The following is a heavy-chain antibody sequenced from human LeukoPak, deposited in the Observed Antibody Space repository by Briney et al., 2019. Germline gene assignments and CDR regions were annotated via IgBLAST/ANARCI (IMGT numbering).Heavy chain of an antibody. CDR1: GGSISSYY. J-gene: IGHJ3*02. V-gene: IGHV4-59*01. CDR3: AREASNTGHAFDI. D-gene: IGHD4-17*01. Sequence: PSETLSLTCTVSGGSISSYYWSWIRQPPGKGLEWIGYIYYSGSTNYNPSLKSRVTISVDTPKNQFSLKLSSVTAADTAVYYCAREASNTGHAFDIWGQGTMVTVSS. CDR2: IYYSGST.